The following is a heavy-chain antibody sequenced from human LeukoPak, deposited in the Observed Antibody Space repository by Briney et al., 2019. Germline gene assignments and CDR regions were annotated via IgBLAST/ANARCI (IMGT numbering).Heavy chain of an antibody. CDR1: GYTFTSYG. Sequence: ASVKVSCKASGYTFTSYGISWVRQAPGQGLEWMGWISAYNGNTNYAQKLQGRVTMTTDTSTSTAYMELRSLRSDDTAVYYCAKMNFYDFWSGYYHCWFDPWGQGTLVTVSS. J-gene: IGHJ5*02. CDR3: AKMNFYDFWSGYYHCWFDP. V-gene: IGHV1-18*01. D-gene: IGHD3-3*01. CDR2: ISAYNGNT.